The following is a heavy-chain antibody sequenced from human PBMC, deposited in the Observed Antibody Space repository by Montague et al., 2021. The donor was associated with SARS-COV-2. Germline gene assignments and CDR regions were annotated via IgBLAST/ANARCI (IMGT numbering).Heavy chain of an antibody. V-gene: IGHV6-1*01. D-gene: IGHD5-18*01. Sequence: CAISGDSVSSNSAAWNWIRQSPSRGPEWLGRTYYRSKWYNGYAVSVKSRITINPDTSKNQFSLQLNSVTPEDTAVYYCARDTRIRLWFDRDYYYGMDVWGQGTTVTVSS. J-gene: IGHJ6*02. CDR1: GDSVSSNSAA. CDR2: TYYRSKWYN. CDR3: ARDTRIRLWFDRDYYYGMDV.